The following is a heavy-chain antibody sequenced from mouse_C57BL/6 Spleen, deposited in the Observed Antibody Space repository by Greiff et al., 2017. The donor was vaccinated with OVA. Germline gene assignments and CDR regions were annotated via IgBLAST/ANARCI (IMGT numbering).Heavy chain of an antibody. CDR2: INYDGSST. D-gene: IGHD3-1*01. J-gene: IGHJ2*01. CDR3: ARDRGYVLFDY. CDR1: GFTFSDYY. V-gene: IGHV5-16*01. Sequence: EVKLMESEGGLVQPGSSMKLSCTASGFTFSDYYMAWVRQVPEKGLEWVANINYDGSSTYYLDSLKSRFIISRDNAKNILYLQMSSLKSEDTATYYCARDRGYVLFDYWGQGTTLTVSS.